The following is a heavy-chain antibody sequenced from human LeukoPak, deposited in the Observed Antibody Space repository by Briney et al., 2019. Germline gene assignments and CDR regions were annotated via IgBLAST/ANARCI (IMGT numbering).Heavy chain of an antibody. CDR3: ARDGGSYFDS. CDR2: IYYSGST. D-gene: IGHD3-10*01. Sequence: SETLSLTCTVSGGSISSYYWSWIRQPAGKGLEWIGYIYYSGSTNYNPSLKSRVTISVNTSKNQFSLKLSSVTAADTAVYYCARDGGSYFDSWGQGTLVTVSS. CDR1: GGSISSYY. V-gene: IGHV4-59*01. J-gene: IGHJ4*02.